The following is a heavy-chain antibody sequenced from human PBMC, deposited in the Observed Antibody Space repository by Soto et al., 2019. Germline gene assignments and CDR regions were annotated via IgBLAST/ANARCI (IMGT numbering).Heavy chain of an antibody. V-gene: IGHV2-26*01. D-gene: IGHD1-26*01. Sequence: QVTLKESGPVLVKPTETLTLTCTVSGFSLSNARMGVSWIRQPPGKALEWLAHIFPNDAKSYSTSLKSRLTISTDTSKSQVGLTMTNMDPVDTATCYCGRMSWGSYTPTFDYWGQGTLVTVSS. CDR1: GFSLSNARMG. CDR3: GRMSWGSYTPTFDY. CDR2: IFPNDAK. J-gene: IGHJ4*02.